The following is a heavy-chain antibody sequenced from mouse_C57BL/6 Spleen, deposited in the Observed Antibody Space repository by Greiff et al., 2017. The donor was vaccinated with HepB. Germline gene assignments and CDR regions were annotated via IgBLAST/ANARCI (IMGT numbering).Heavy chain of an antibody. V-gene: IGHV14-3*01. J-gene: IGHJ4*01. D-gene: IGHD1-1*01. Sequence: EVQLQQSVAELVRPGASVKLSCTASGFNIKNPYMHWVKQRPEQGLEWIGRIDPANGNTKYAPKFQGKATITADTSSNTAYLQLSSLTSEDTAIYYCARTRPTGGFYAMDYWGQGTSVTVSS. CDR1: GFNIKNPY. CDR2: IDPANGNT. CDR3: ARTRPTGGFYAMDY.